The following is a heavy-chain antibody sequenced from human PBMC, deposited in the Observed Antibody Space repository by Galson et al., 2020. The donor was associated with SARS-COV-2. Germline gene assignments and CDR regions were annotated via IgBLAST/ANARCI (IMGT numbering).Heavy chain of an antibody. V-gene: IGHV3-49*03. Sequence: GGSLRLSCTASGFTFGDYAMSWCRQAPGKGLEWVGLIRSKAYGGTTEYAASVKGRFFISRDDSTSIAYLQMNSLKSEDTAMYYCTRMTYFYDTSGPDWGRGTQVTVSS. J-gene: IGHJ4*02. CDR2: IRSKAYGGTT. CDR3: TRMTYFYDTSGPD. CDR1: GFTFGDYA. D-gene: IGHD3-22*01.